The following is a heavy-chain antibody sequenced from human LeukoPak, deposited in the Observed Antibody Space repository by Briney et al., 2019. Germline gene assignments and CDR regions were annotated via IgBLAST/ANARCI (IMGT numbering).Heavy chain of an antibody. J-gene: IGHJ3*02. CDR2: INHSGST. Sequence: SETLSLTCTVSGGSISSYYWSWIRQPPGKGLEWIGEINHSGSTNYNPSLKSRVTMSIDTSKNQFSLKLSSVTAADTAVYYCARHDYSNSHFDIWGQGTMVTVSS. D-gene: IGHD4-11*01. CDR1: GGSISSYY. V-gene: IGHV4-34*01. CDR3: ARHDYSNSHFDI.